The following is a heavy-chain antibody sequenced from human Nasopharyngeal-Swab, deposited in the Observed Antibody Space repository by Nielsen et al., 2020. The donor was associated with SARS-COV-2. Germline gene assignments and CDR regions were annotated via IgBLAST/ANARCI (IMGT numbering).Heavy chain of an antibody. CDR3: ARGDYRGTYYFDY. J-gene: IGHJ4*02. Sequence: SVKVSCKASFSNYAISWVRQAPGQGLEWMGRIIPILGITNYAQKFHVRVTITADKSTSTAYMELSGLRSEDTAVYYCARGDYRGTYYFDYWGQGTLVTVSP. V-gene: IGHV1-69*04. CDR2: IIPILGIT. D-gene: IGHD1-26*01. CDR1: FSNYA.